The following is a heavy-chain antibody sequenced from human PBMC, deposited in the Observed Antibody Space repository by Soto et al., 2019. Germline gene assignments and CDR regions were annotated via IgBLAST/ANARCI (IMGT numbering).Heavy chain of an antibody. CDR1: GVTFSSYA. J-gene: IGHJ3*02. V-gene: IGHV1-69*13. D-gene: IGHD3-22*01. Sequence: SVKVSCKASGVTFSSYAISWVRQAPGQGLEWMGGIIPIFGTANYAQKFQGRVTITADESTSTAYMELSSLRSEDTAVYYCARDGPYYYDSSGYYYDAFDIWGQGTMVTVSS. CDR3: ARDGPYYYDSSGYYYDAFDI. CDR2: IIPIFGTA.